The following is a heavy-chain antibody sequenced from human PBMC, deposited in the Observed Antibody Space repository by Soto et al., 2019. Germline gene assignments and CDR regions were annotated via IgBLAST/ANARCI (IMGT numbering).Heavy chain of an antibody. CDR2: ISGYNGDT. CDR1: GYTFTSYG. Sequence: QVQLVQSGAEVKKPGASVKVSCKASGYTFTSYGISWVRQAPGQGLEWLGWISGYNGDTNYAQKLQGRVTMTTDTSTNTAYMELRSLRSDDTAGYYWARAPQTVAGAGIWYWGQGTLVTVSS. V-gene: IGHV1-18*04. D-gene: IGHD6-13*01. CDR3: ARAPQTVAGAGIWY. J-gene: IGHJ4*02.